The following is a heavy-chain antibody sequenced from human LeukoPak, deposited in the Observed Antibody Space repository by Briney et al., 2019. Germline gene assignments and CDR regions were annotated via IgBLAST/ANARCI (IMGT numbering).Heavy chain of an antibody. CDR2: ISYDGSNK. Sequence: GGSLRLSCAASGFTFSSYAMHWVRQAPGKGLEGVSVISYDGSNKYYADSVKGRFTISRDNFKNTLYVQMNSLRAEDTAVYYCARVGGSSGWNLGWFDPWGQGTLVTVSS. D-gene: IGHD6-19*01. V-gene: IGHV3-30-3*01. J-gene: IGHJ5*02. CDR3: ARVGGSSGWNLGWFDP. CDR1: GFTFSSYA.